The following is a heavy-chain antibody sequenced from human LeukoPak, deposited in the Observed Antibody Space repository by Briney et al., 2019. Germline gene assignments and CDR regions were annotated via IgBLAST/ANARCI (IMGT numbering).Heavy chain of an antibody. Sequence: SETLSLTCTVSGGSMSNDFWSWTRRPPGKGLEWIGDIYTSGSTIYNPSLESRVTISVDTSKNHFSLKLSSVTAADTAVYYCARPYSSAWHGAFDIWGQGTLVTVSS. CDR3: ARPYSSAWHGAFDI. V-gene: IGHV4-4*09. CDR1: GGSMSNDF. J-gene: IGHJ3*02. D-gene: IGHD6-19*01. CDR2: IYTSGST.